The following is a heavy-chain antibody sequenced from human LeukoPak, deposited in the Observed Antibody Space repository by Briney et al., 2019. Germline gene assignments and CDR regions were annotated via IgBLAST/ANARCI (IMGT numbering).Heavy chain of an antibody. D-gene: IGHD6-13*01. V-gene: IGHV1-2*02. CDR2: INPNSGDT. J-gene: IGHJ6*02. CDR3: ARDVYPIRWYGIAASYYYGMDV. CDR1: GYTFTGYY. Sequence: ASVKVSCKASGYTFTGYYMLWVRQAPGQGLEWMGWINPNSGDTNYAQKFQGRVTMTRDTSISTAYMELSRLRSDATAVYYCARDVYPIRWYGIAASYYYGMDVWGQGTTVTVSS.